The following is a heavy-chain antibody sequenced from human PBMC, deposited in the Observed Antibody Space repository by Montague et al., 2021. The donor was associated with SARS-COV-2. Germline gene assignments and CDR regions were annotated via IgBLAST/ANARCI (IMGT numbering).Heavy chain of an antibody. V-gene: IGHV4-34*01. Sequence: SETLFLTCAVYGGSFSGYYWSWIRQPPGKGLEWIGEINHSGSTNYNPSLKSRVTISVDTSKNQFSLKLSSVTAADTAVYYCARGRYSSSWYGERRNWFDPWGQGTLVTVSS. CDR1: GGSFSGYY. D-gene: IGHD6-13*01. J-gene: IGHJ5*02. CDR2: INHSGST. CDR3: ARGRYSSSWYGERRNWFDP.